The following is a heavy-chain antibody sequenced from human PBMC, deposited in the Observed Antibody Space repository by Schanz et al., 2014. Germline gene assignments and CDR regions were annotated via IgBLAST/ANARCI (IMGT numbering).Heavy chain of an antibody. CDR1: GYTFNNHG. Sequence: QVQLVQSGGEVKKPGASATVSCKASGYTFNNHGISWVRQAPGQGLEWMGWISVYHGHTNYAEKVHGRVTMTTDTSTSAAYMELRSLISDDTTVYYCVIDAGWAFGDYHDRDVCRRGTSVTVSP. V-gene: IGHV1-18*01. CDR3: VIDAGWAFGDYHDRDV. CDR2: ISVYHGHT. J-gene: IGHJ6*01. D-gene: IGHD3-10*01.